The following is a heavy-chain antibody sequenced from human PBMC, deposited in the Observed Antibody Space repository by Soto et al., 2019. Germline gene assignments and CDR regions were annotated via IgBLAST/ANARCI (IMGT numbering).Heavy chain of an antibody. CDR3: ARDLNTGSHGPFDY. Sequence: EVQLVESGGGLVQPGRSLRLSCAASGFTFDDYAMHWVRQAPGKGLEWVSGINWNSGSIGYADSVKGRFTISRDKAKNSLYLQMNSLRAEDTAVYYCARDLNTGSHGPFDYWGQGTLVTVSS. J-gene: IGHJ4*02. CDR2: INWNSGSI. CDR1: GFTFDDYA. V-gene: IGHV3-9*01. D-gene: IGHD1-26*01.